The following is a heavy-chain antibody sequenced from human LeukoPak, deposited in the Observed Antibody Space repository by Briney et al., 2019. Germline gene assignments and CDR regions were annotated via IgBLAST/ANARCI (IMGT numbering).Heavy chain of an antibody. Sequence: REASVKVSCKASGYTFTGYYMHWVRQAPGQGLEWMGWINPNSGGTNYAQKFQGRVTMTRDTSISTAYMELSRLRSDDTAVYYCARDYSGSYYWFDYWGQGTLVTVSS. CDR3: ARDYSGSYYWFDY. CDR2: INPNSGGT. V-gene: IGHV1-2*02. CDR1: GYTFTGYY. J-gene: IGHJ4*02. D-gene: IGHD1-26*01.